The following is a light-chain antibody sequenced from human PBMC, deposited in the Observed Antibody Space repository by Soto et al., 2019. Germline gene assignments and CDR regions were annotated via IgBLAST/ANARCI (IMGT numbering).Light chain of an antibody. V-gene: IGKV1-39*01. Sequence: DIQMTQSPSSLSAFVGDTVTINCRATDSIDRYLNWYQQKPGQAPRVLITAASTLESGVPSRFSGIGSGTDFTITINNLQPEDFATYYCQRTYNAPFTFGPGTKVSIK. CDR3: QRTYNAPFT. CDR2: AAS. CDR1: DSIDRY. J-gene: IGKJ3*01.